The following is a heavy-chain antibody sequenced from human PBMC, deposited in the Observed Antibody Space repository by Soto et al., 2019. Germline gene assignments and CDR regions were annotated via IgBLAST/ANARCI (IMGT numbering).Heavy chain of an antibody. D-gene: IGHD2-2*01. Sequence: EVQVVESGGGLVKPGGSLRLSCAASGFAFSPYGMNWVRQAPGKGLEWVSSISSGGDYIFYADSVKGRFTISRDNAKNSLYLQMNSLRAADAAVYYCARVGGSCSTASCFAYFDSWGQGTLVTVSS. CDR2: ISSGGDYI. V-gene: IGHV3-21*06. CDR3: ARVGGSCSTASCFAYFDS. CDR1: GFAFSPYG. J-gene: IGHJ4*02.